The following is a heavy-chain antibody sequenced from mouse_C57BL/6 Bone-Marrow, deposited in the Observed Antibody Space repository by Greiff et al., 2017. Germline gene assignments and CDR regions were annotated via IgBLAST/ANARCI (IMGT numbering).Heavy chain of an antibody. J-gene: IGHJ2*01. CDR1: GYTFTDYY. CDR3: ARWARWLLILYYFDY. CDR2: IYPGSGNT. D-gene: IGHD2-3*01. Sequence: QVQLKQSGAELVRPGASVKLSCKASGYTFTDYYINWVKQRPGQGLEWIARIYPGSGNTYYNEKFKGKATLTAEKSSSTAYMQLSSLTSEDSAVYFCARWARWLLILYYFDYWGQGNTLTVSA. V-gene: IGHV1-76*01.